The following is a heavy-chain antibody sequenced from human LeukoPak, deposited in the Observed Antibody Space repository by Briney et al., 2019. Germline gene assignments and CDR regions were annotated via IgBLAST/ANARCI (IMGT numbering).Heavy chain of an antibody. CDR1: GYTFSGYY. CDR2: VNPNSGGT. Sequence: GASVKVSCKASGYTFSGYYMHWGRQAPGQGLEWRGWVNPNSGGTTYAQKFQGRVTMTRDTSISTAYMELSRLRPDDTAVYYCALSTSAGIAAEEYYFDHWAQGTLVTVSS. CDR3: ALSTSAGIAAEEYYFDH. V-gene: IGHV1-2*02. J-gene: IGHJ4*02. D-gene: IGHD6-25*01.